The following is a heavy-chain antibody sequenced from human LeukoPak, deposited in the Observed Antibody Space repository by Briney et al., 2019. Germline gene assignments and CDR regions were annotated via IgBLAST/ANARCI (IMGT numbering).Heavy chain of an antibody. D-gene: IGHD1-26*01. CDR3: ARDPEGAITPEN. J-gene: IGHJ4*02. CDR1: GFTFSSYW. CDR2: IKQDGSEK. Sequence: PGGSLRLSCAAPGFTFSSYWMSWVRQAPGKGLEWVATIKQDGSEKYYVDSVKGRFTISRDNAKNSLYLQMNSLRAEDTAVYYCARDPEGAITPENWGQGTLVTVSS. V-gene: IGHV3-7*01.